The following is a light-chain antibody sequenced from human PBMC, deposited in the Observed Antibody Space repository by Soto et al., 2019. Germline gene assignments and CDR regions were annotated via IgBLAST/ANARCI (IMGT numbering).Light chain of an antibody. CDR1: QDISHY. Sequence: DIQMTQSPSSLSASVGDRVTFTCRASQDISHYLAWYQQRPGKVPKLLIYYRANLQLGVPSRFSGSGSGTDFTLTISSLQPEDVGTYYCQQYSKDTPGTFGQGTKVDIK. CDR2: YRA. CDR3: QQYSKDTPGT. J-gene: IGKJ1*01. V-gene: IGKV1-27*01.